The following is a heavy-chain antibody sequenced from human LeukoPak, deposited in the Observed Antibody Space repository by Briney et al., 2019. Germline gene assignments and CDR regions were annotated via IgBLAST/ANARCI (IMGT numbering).Heavy chain of an antibody. CDR1: GFTFSDYY. V-gene: IGHV3-11*04. CDR2: TTNSGSRM. Sequence: PGGSLRLSCAASGFTFSDYYMSWIRQAPGKGLEWVSYTTNSGSRMYYTDSVKGRFTISRDNAKKSLYLQMNSLRAEDTAVYYCTKEGGDYYDSSGYLDYWGRGTLVTVSS. D-gene: IGHD3-22*01. CDR3: TKEGGDYYDSSGYLDY. J-gene: IGHJ4*02.